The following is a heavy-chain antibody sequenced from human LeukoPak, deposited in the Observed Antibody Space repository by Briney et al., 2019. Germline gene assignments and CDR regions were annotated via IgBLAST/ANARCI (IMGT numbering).Heavy chain of an antibody. Sequence: GRSLRLSCAASGFTFSSYAMHWVRQAPGKGLEWVAVISYDGSNKYYADSVKGRFTISRDNSKNTLYLQMNSLRAEDTAVYYCAKGMYSRYFDYWGQGTLVTVSS. CDR3: AKGMYSRYFDY. CDR1: GFTFSSYA. CDR2: ISYDGSNK. D-gene: IGHD2-15*01. J-gene: IGHJ4*02. V-gene: IGHV3-30*04.